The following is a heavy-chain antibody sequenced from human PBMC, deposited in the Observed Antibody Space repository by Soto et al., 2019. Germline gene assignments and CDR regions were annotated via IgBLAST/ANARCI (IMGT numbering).Heavy chain of an antibody. CDR1: GGSISSSSYY. J-gene: IGHJ3*02. CDR3: ARRGDGDAFDI. Sequence: SEPLSLTCTVSGGSISSSSYYWGWIRQPPGKGLEWIGSIYYSGSTYYNPSLKSRVTISVDTSKNQFSLKLRSVTAADTAVYYCARRGDGDAFDIWGQGTMVTVSS. V-gene: IGHV4-39*01. CDR2: IYYSGST.